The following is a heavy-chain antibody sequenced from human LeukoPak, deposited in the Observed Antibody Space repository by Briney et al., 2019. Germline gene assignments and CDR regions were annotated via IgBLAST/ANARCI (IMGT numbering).Heavy chain of an antibody. J-gene: IGHJ6*03. Sequence: PSETLSLTCTVSGGSISSGSYYWSWIRQPAGKGLEWIGRIYTSGSTNYNPSLKSRVTISVDTSKNQFSLKLSSVTAADTAVYYCARVAIALAGTNYYYYMDVWGKGTTVTISS. CDR2: IYTSGST. CDR1: GGSISSGSYY. CDR3: ARVAIALAGTNYYYYMDV. V-gene: IGHV4-61*02. D-gene: IGHD6-19*01.